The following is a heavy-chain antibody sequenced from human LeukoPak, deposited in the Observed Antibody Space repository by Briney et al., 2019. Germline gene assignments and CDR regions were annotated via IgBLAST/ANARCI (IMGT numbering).Heavy chain of an antibody. CDR3: ARVPPPSYSRSSPFDY. CDR1: GYTFTSYD. Sequence: ASVKVSCKASGYTFTSYDINWVRQATGQGLEWMGWMNPNSGNTGYAQKFQGRVTMTRNTSISTAYMELSSLRSEDTAVYYCARVPPPSYSRSSPFDYWSQGTLVTVSS. D-gene: IGHD1-26*01. V-gene: IGHV1-8*01. J-gene: IGHJ4*02. CDR2: MNPNSGNT.